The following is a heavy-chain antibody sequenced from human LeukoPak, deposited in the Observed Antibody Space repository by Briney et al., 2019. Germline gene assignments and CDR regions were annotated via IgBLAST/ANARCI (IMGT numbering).Heavy chain of an antibody. J-gene: IGHJ5*02. V-gene: IGHV1-2*02. CDR2: INPNSGGT. D-gene: IGHD3-10*01. CDR3: ARAPPITRGPFDP. CDR1: GYTLTELS. Sequence: ASVKVSCKVSGYTLTELSMHWVRQAPGKGLEWMGWINPNSGGTIYAQKFQGRVTMTRDTSISTVYMELSRLRSDDTAVYYCARAPPITRGPFDPWGQGTLVTVSS.